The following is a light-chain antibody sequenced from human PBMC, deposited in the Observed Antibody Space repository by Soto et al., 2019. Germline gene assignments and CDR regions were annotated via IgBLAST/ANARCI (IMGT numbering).Light chain of an antibody. CDR2: DVS. CDR3: CSYTSISTYV. J-gene: IGLJ1*01. V-gene: IGLV2-11*01. CDR1: SSDVGGYNY. Sequence: QSALTQPRSVSGSPGQSVTISCTGTSSDVGGYNYVSWYQQHPGKAPKLMIYDVSKRPSGVPDRFSGSKSGNTASLTISGLQAEDEADYYCCSYTSISTYVFGTGTKVTVL.